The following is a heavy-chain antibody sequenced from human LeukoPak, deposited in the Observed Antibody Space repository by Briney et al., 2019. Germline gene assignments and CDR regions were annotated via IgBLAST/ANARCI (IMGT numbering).Heavy chain of an antibody. CDR2: IKRDGSDK. Sequence: GGSLRLSCAASGFALSNYWMSWVRQAPGKGLEWVANIKRDGSDKYYVDSVKGRFTISRDNAENSLYLEVNSLRTEDTALYYCAKFPDYYGSGSHHGWGQGTLVTVSS. J-gene: IGHJ4*02. D-gene: IGHD3-10*01. CDR3: AKFPDYYGSGSHHG. V-gene: IGHV3-7*03. CDR1: GFALSNYW.